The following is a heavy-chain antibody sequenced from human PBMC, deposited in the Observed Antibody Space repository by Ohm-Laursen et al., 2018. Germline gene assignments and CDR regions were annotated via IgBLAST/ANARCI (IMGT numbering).Heavy chain of an antibody. J-gene: IGHJ5*02. Sequence: SLRLSCTASGFTFSDYYMSWIRQAPGKGLEWVGRVRSKPNSYATAYAASVQGRFTISRDDSKNTAYLQMNSLKTEDTAVYYCTSTIFGVLTTNWFDPWGQGTLVTVSS. CDR2: VRSKPNSYAT. D-gene: IGHD3-3*01. V-gene: IGHV3-73*01. CDR1: GFTFSDYY. CDR3: TSTIFGVLTTNWFDP.